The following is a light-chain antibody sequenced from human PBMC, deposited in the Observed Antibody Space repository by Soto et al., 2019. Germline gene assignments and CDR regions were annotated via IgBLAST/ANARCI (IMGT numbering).Light chain of an antibody. CDR2: DAS. J-gene: IGKJ1*01. CDR3: QQRSEWPRT. CDR1: QSISSS. Sequence: EIVFTQSPATLSLSPGERATLSCRASQSISSSLAWYQQKPGQAPGLLIYDASTRATGFPARFSGSGSGTDFTLTIGSLEPEDFAVYYCQQRSEWPRTFGQGTKV. V-gene: IGKV3-11*01.